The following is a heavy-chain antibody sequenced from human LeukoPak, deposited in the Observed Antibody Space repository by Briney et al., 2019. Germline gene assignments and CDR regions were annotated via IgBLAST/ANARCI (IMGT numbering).Heavy chain of an antibody. V-gene: IGHV4-39*07. J-gene: IGHJ6*03. D-gene: IGHD3-3*01. CDR1: GGSISSSSYY. Sequence: SETLSLTCTVSGGSISSSSYYWGWIRQPPGKGLEWIGEINHSGSTNYNPSLKSRVTISVDTSKNQFSLKLSSVTAADTAVYYCARVPKAGYDFWSGYWHYYYYMDVWGKGTTVTVSS. CDR2: INHSGST. CDR3: ARVPKAGYDFWSGYWHYYYYMDV.